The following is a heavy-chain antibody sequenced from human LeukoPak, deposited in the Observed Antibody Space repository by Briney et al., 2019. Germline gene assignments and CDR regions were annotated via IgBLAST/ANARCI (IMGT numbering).Heavy chain of an antibody. Sequence: GGSLRLSCAASGFTLNNYAMSWVRQAPGKGLEWVSIINNSGGSTYYADSVKGRFTISRDLSKNTLYLQMNNLRADDTAVYYCAAGEPYVYWGQGTLVTVSS. J-gene: IGHJ4*02. V-gene: IGHV3-23*01. CDR3: AAGEPYVY. D-gene: IGHD1-14*01. CDR2: INNSGGST. CDR1: GFTLNNYA.